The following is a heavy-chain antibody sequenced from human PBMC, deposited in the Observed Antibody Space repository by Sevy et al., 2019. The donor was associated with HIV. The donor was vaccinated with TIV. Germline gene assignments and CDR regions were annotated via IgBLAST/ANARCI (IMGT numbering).Heavy chain of an antibody. CDR2: ISYDGSNK. V-gene: IGHV3-30*03. CDR1: GFTFSSYG. D-gene: IGHD6-19*01. J-gene: IGHJ4*02. CDR3: ARGIAVLSCDY. Sequence: GGSLRLSCAASGFTFSSYGMHWVRQAPGKGLEWVAVISYDGSNKYYADSVKGRLTISRDNSKNTLYLQMNSLRAEDTAVYYCARGIAVLSCDYWGQGTLVTVSS.